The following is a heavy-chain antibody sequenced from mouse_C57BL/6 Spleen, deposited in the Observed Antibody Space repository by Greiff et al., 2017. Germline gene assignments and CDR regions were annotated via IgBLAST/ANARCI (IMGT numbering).Heavy chain of an antibody. CDR1: GYTFTSYW. J-gene: IGHJ1*03. V-gene: IGHV1-55*01. Sequence: VQLQQPGAELVKPGASVKMSCKASGYTFTSYWITWVKQRPGQGLEWIGDIYPGSGSTNYNEKFKSKATLTVDTSSSTAYMQLSRLTSEDSAVDYCARCSNVRYWYFDVWGTGTTVTVSS. D-gene: IGHD2-5*01. CDR2: IYPGSGST. CDR3: ARCSNVRYWYFDV.